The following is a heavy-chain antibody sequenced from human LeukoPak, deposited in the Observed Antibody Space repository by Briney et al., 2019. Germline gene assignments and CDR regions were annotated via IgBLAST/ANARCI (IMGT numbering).Heavy chain of an antibody. CDR3: ARGQLFRFDY. V-gene: IGHV4-39*01. Sequence: SETLSLTCTVSGGSISSSSYYWGWIRQPPGKGLEWIGSIYYSGSTYYNPSLKSRVTISVDTSKNQFSLKLSSVTAADTAVYYCARGQLFRFDYWGQGTLVTVSS. D-gene: IGHD2-2*01. CDR2: IYYSGST. J-gene: IGHJ4*02. CDR1: GGSISSSSYY.